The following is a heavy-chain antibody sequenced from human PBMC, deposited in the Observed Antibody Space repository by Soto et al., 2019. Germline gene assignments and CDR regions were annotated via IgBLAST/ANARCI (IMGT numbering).Heavy chain of an antibody. Sequence: GGSLRLSCAASGFTFSSYCIHWVRQAPGKGLEWVAVISYDGSNKYYADSVKGRFTISRDNSKNTVYLQMNSLRAEDTAVYYCVKDGTMIVVVSHFEYWGQGTPVTVSS. J-gene: IGHJ4*02. CDR2: ISYDGSNK. CDR3: VKDGTMIVVVSHFEY. CDR1: GFTFSSYC. V-gene: IGHV3-30*18. D-gene: IGHD3-22*01.